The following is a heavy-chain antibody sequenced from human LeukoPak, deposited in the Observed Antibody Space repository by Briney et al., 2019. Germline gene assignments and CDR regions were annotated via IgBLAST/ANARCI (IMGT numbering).Heavy chain of an antibody. V-gene: IGHV3-48*01. CDR1: GFSFSTYS. CDR2: ISSTTNTI. Sequence: GGSLRLSCAASGFSFSTYSMNWVRQAPGKGLEWISYISSTTNTIYYADSVKGRFTISRDIAKNSLYLQMNSLRAEDTAVYFCARDTSGFLEILGDAFDMWGQGTVVTVSS. D-gene: IGHD3-3*01. CDR3: ARDTSGFLEILGDAFDM. J-gene: IGHJ3*02.